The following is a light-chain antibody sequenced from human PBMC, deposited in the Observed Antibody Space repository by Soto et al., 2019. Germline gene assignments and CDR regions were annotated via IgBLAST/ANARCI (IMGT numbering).Light chain of an antibody. CDR3: AAWDDGLNACV. CDR1: SSNIGSKT. J-gene: IGLJ1*01. CDR2: NNH. V-gene: IGLV1-44*01. Sequence: QSVLTQAPSASGTPGQRVTISCSGSSSNIGSKTVNWYQQHQAMTPKLLIFNNHQRPSGVPDRFSGSKSGTAASLAISGLQSEDEAAYYCAAWDDGLNACVFGAGTKLTVL.